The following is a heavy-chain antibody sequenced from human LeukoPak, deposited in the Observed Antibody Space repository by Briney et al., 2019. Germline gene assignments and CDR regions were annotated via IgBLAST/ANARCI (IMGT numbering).Heavy chain of an antibody. V-gene: IGHV3-13*04. CDR1: GFIFTSYD. Sequence: GGSLRLSCAASGFIFTSYDMHWVRQATGKGLEWVSSIAITGNTYYSGSVKGRFTISRENAKNSLYLQMNSLRAGDTAVYYCARGLTGGLDSWGQGTLVTVSS. CDR3: ARGLTGGLDS. J-gene: IGHJ5*01. D-gene: IGHD1-26*01. CDR2: IAITGNT.